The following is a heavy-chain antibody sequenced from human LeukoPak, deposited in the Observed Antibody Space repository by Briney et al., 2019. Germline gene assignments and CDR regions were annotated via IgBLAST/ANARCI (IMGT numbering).Heavy chain of an antibody. J-gene: IGHJ6*03. CDR3: AREFRSQGYYYYMDV. D-gene: IGHD1-26*01. V-gene: IGHV4-61*08. CDR1: SGSISSGGYY. Sequence: SETLSLTCTVSSGSISSGGYYWSWIRQPPGKGLEWIGYIYYSGSTNYNPSLKSRVTISVDTSKNQFSLKLSSVTAADTAVYYCAREFRSQGYYYYMDVWGKGTTVTVSS. CDR2: IYYSGST.